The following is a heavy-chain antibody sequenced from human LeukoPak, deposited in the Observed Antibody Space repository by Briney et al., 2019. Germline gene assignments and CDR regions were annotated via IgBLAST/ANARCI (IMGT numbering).Heavy chain of an antibody. J-gene: IGHJ6*03. CDR3: ARVLIDYYYYYMDV. V-gene: IGHV3-21*01. CDR1: GFTFSSYS. Sequence: PGGSLRLSCAASGFTFSSYSMNWVRLAPGKGLEWVSSISSSSSYIYYADSVKGRFTISRDNAKNSLYLQMNSLRAEDTAVYYCARVLIDYYYYYMDVWGKGTTVTVSS. CDR2: ISSSSSYI. D-gene: IGHD2/OR15-2a*01.